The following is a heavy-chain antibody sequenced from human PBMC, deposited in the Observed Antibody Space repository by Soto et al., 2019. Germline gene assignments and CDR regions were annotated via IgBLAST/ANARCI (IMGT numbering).Heavy chain of an antibody. V-gene: IGHV1-46*01. CDR2: INPSGGST. CDR1: GYTFTSYY. CDR3: ARRGIAAVEGGNWFDP. Sequence: QVQLVQSGAEVKKPGASVKVSCKASGYTFTSYYMHWVRQAPGQGLEWMGIINPSGGSTSYAQKFQGRVTMTRDTSTSTVYMELSSLRSEDTAVYYCARRGIAAVEGGNWFDPWGQGTLVTVSS. J-gene: IGHJ5*02. D-gene: IGHD6-13*01.